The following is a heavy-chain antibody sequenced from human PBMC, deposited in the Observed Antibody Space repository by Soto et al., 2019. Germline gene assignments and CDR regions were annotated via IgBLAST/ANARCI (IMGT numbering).Heavy chain of an antibody. V-gene: IGHV3-30*03. CDR2: ISYDGSLQ. CDR1: GFAFSSYG. J-gene: IGHJ4*02. D-gene: IGHD5-18*01. CDR3: VSDRGYGHASVPHS. Sequence: QAQLVESGGGVVQPGRSLRLSCAASGFAFSSYGMHWVGQGPGTGLEWVAVISYDGSLQHYADSVKGRFTISRDNSKNMVLLQISSLRAEDTAVYYCVSDRGYGHASVPHSWGQGTLVSVSS.